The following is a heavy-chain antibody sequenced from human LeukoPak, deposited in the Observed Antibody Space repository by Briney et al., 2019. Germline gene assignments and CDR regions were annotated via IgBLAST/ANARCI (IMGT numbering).Heavy chain of an antibody. Sequence: PGGSLRLSCAASGFTFSSYAMSWVRQAPGKGLEWVSAISGSGGSTYYANSVKGRFTISRDNSKNTLYLQMNSLRAEDTAVYYCAKGSSGYSDFDYWGQGTLVTVSS. CDR3: AKGSSGYSDFDY. D-gene: IGHD3-22*01. CDR1: GFTFSSYA. J-gene: IGHJ4*02. V-gene: IGHV3-23*01. CDR2: ISGSGGST.